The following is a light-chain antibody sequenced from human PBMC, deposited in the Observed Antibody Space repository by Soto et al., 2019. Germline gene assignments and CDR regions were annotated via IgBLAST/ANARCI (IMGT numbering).Light chain of an antibody. CDR3: QQYNHYSGLT. V-gene: IGKV1-5*01. CDR1: QNIRSF. CDR2: DAS. J-gene: IGKJ4*01. Sequence: DIQMTQSPSSLSASIGDRVTITCRASQNIRSFLNWYQQKPGKAPKLLIYDASSLESGVPSRFSGSGSGTEFTLTISSLQPDDFATYYCQQYNHYSGLTFGGGTKVDIK.